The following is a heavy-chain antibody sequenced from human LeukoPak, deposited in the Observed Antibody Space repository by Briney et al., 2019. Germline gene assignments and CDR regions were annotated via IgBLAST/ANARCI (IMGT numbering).Heavy chain of an antibody. D-gene: IGHD3-10*01. Sequence: PGGSLRLSCAASGFNFSSFGMHWVRQAPGKGLEWVAVIWYDGSNKYYADSVKGRFTISRDNSKNTLYLQMNSLRAEDTAVYYCVSMGGIHLDYFDYWGQGTLVTVSS. J-gene: IGHJ4*02. CDR3: VSMGGIHLDYFDY. CDR2: IWYDGSNK. CDR1: GFNFSSFG. V-gene: IGHV3-33*08.